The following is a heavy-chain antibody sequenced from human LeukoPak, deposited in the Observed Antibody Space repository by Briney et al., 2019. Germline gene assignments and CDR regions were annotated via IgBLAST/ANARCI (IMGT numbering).Heavy chain of an antibody. CDR3: TKDRSYGRSYFDY. CDR1: GFTVSDSY. Sequence: GGSLRLSCAASGFTVSDSYMSWVRQAPGKGLEWVSVIYSSGTIYYADSVKGRFNISRENSENTLYLQMNSLTIEDTAVYYCTKDRSYGRSYFDYWGQGTLVTVA. CDR2: IYSSGTI. V-gene: IGHV3-66*03. D-gene: IGHD5-18*01. J-gene: IGHJ4*02.